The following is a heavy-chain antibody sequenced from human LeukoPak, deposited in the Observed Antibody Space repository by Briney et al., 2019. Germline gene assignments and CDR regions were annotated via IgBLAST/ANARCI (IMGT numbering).Heavy chain of an antibody. Sequence: GGSLRLSCAASGFTFSSYSMNWVRQAPGKGLEWVSYISSSGSTIYYADSVKGRFTISRDNAKNSLYLQMNSLRAEDTAVYYCAREEAWIQNAFDIWGQGTMVTVSS. CDR2: ISSSGSTI. CDR1: GFTFSSYS. D-gene: IGHD5-18*01. CDR3: AREEAWIQNAFDI. V-gene: IGHV3-48*04. J-gene: IGHJ3*02.